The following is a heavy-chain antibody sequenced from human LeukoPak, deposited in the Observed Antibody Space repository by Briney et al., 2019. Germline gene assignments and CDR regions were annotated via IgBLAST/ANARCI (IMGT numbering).Heavy chain of an antibody. D-gene: IGHD1-14*01. Sequence: GGSLRLSCVASGFTFDDSDMHWGRQAPGKGLEWAAFIYCNRDNSHYADSVKGRFTISRDNSKNSLFLQMSGLRIEDTALYYWATNYKYWGRGTLVTVSS. V-gene: IGHV3-43*01. CDR1: GFTFDDSD. CDR2: IYCNRDNS. J-gene: IGHJ1*01. CDR3: ATNYKY.